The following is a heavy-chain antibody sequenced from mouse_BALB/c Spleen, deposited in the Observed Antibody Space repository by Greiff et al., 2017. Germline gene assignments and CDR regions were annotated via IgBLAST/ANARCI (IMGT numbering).Heavy chain of an antibody. V-gene: IGHV1-9*01. D-gene: IGHD4-1*01. CDR1: GYTFSSYW. CDR3: ARSWVYYAMDY. J-gene: IGHJ4*01. Sequence: QQSGAELMKPGASVKISCKATGYTFSSYWIEWVKQRPGHGLEWIGEILPGSGSTNYNEKFKGKATFTADTSSNTAYMQLSSLTSEDSAVYYCARSWVYYAMDYWGQGTSVTVSS. CDR2: ILPGSGST.